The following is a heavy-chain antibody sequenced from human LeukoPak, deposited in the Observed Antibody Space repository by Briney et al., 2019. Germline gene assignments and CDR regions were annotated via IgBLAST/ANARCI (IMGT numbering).Heavy chain of an antibody. J-gene: IGHJ4*02. CDR1: GYTFTSYG. Sequence: ASVKVSCKASGYTFTSYGISWVRQAPGQGLEWMGWISAYNGNTNYAQKLQGRVTMTTDTSTSTAYMELRSLRSDDTAVYYRARYNHYYGSGSYYNEWDYWGQGTLVTVSS. V-gene: IGHV1-18*01. D-gene: IGHD3-10*01. CDR3: ARYNHYYGSGSYYNEWDY. CDR2: ISAYNGNT.